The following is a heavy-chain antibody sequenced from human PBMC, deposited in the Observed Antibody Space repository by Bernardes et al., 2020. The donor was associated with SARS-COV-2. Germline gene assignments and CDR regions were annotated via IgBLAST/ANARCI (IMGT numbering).Heavy chain of an antibody. Sequence: PGKRLEFIGYIFATGGPTYNPSLKSRFAMSIDKSTTLFSLNLGSLTAADTAVYYCARREAGTGAFDIWGQGTTVTVSS. CDR3: ARREAGTGAFDI. V-gene: IGHV4-59*08. CDR2: IFATGGP. D-gene: IGHD3-10*01. J-gene: IGHJ3*02.